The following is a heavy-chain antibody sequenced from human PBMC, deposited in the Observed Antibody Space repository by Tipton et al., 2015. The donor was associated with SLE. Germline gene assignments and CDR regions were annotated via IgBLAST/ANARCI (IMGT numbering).Heavy chain of an antibody. CDR3: ARDPCMVRGGYSGECPPDDAFDI. CDR1: GYTFTSYG. V-gene: IGHV1-18*01. J-gene: IGHJ3*02. D-gene: IGHD3-10*01. CDR2: ISAYNGNT. Sequence: QLVQSGAEVKKPGASVKVSCKASGYTFTSYGLSWVRQAPGQGLEWMGWISAYNGNTIYAQKLQGRVTMTTDTSTSTAYMELRSLRSDDTAVYYCARDPCMVRGGYSGECPPDDAFDIWGQGTMVTVSS.